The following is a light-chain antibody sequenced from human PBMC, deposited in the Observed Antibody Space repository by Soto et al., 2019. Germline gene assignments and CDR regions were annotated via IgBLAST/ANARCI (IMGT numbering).Light chain of an antibody. CDR1: QSIGDW. CDR3: QNYSTYSRT. J-gene: IGKJ3*01. V-gene: IGKV1-5*03. Sequence: DVQMAQSPSTLSASVGDRVTITCRASQSIGDWLAWCQQKPGKAPALLIYRASYLESGVPSRFSGSGSGAVFLPTSSLQHEDDVTSYCCQNYSTYSRTFGPGTKVEIK. CDR2: RAS.